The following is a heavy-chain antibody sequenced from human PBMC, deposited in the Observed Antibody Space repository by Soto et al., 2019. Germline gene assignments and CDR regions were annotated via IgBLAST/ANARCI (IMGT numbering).Heavy chain of an antibody. J-gene: IGHJ3*02. V-gene: IGHV4-59*01. CDR3: ARDQFEYSFSSFAFDI. CDR2: ICSSGST. D-gene: IGHD6-6*01. CDR1: GGSISSYY. Sequence: SETLSLTCTVSGGSISSYYWSWIRQPPGKGLEWIGYICSSGSTKYNPSLKSRVNISVATSKNQFSLKLSSVNAADTAVYYYARDQFEYSFSSFAFDIWGQGTMVTVSS.